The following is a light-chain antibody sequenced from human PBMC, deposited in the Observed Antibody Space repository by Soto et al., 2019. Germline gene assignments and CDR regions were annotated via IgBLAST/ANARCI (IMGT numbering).Light chain of an antibody. CDR1: SSDVGGYNY. J-gene: IGLJ2*01. CDR3: SSYKGNSTLGHVV. Sequence: QSVLTQPASVSGSPGQSITISCTGTSSDVGGYNYVSWYQQHPGKAPKLMIYEVSNRPSGVSNRFSGSKSGNTASLTISGLQAEDEADYYCSSYKGNSTLGHVVFGGGTKVTVL. CDR2: EVS. V-gene: IGLV2-14*01.